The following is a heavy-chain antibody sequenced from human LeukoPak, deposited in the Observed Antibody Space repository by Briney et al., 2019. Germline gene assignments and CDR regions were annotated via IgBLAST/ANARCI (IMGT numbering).Heavy chain of an antibody. Sequence: SETLSLTCTVSGGSISSYYWSWIRQPPGKELEWIGYIYYSGSTNYNPSLKSRVTISVDTSKNQFSLKLSSVTAADTAVYYCARDRDSSEFDYWGQGTLVTVSS. CDR1: GGSISSYY. CDR2: IYYSGST. V-gene: IGHV4-59*08. J-gene: IGHJ4*02. D-gene: IGHD3-22*01. CDR3: ARDRDSSEFDY.